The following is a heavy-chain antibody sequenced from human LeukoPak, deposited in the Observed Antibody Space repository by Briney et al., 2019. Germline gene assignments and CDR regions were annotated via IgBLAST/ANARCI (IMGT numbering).Heavy chain of an antibody. CDR2: IYYSGST. J-gene: IGHJ4*02. D-gene: IGHD2-2*01. CDR3: ARRRRYQLLFFDY. V-gene: IGHV4-39*01. CDR1: GGSISSSSYY. Sequence: SETLSLTCTVSGGSISSSSYYWGWIRQPPGKGLEWIGSIYYSGSTYYNPSLKSRVTMSVDTSKNQFSLKLSSVTAADTAVYYCARRRRYQLLFFDYWGQGTLVTVSS.